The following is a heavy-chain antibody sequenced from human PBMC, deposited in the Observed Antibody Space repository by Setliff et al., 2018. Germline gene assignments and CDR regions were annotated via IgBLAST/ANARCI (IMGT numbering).Heavy chain of an antibody. Sequence: GGSPRLSCAASGFTFSSYEMNWVRQAPGKGLEWVSYISSSGSTIYYADSVKGRFTISRDNAKNSLYLQMNSLRAEDTAVYYCACPDILTGLYDYWGQGTLVTVSS. D-gene: IGHD3-9*01. J-gene: IGHJ4*02. CDR3: ACPDILTGLYDY. V-gene: IGHV3-48*03. CDR2: ISSSGSTI. CDR1: GFTFSSYE.